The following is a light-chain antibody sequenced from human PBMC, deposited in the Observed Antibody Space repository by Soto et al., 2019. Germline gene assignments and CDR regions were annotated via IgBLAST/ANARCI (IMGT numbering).Light chain of an antibody. CDR3: QQANSFPFT. Sequence: DIQMTQSPSSVSASVGDRVTITCRASQVIGSWLAWYQQKPGKSPELLIYEASNLQSGVPSRFSGSGSGTAFTLTITSLQPEDLGTYYCQQANSFPFTFCPGTKVDIK. CDR1: QVIGSW. V-gene: IGKV1-12*01. CDR2: EAS. J-gene: IGKJ3*01.